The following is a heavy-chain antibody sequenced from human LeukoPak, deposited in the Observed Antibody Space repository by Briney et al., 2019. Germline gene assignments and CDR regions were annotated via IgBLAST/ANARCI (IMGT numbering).Heavy chain of an antibody. J-gene: IGHJ4*02. CDR3: AGSGYSGYDLNY. Sequence: SETLSLTCAVYGGSFSGYYWNWIRQPPGKGLEWIGEINHSGSTNYNPSLQSRVTISVDTSKNQFSLKLSSVTAADTAVYYCAGSGYSGYDLNYWGQGTLVTVSS. CDR1: GGSFSGYY. D-gene: IGHD5-12*01. CDR2: INHSGST. V-gene: IGHV4-34*01.